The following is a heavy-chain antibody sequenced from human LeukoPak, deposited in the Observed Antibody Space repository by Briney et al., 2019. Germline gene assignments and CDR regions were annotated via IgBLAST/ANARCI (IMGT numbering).Heavy chain of an antibody. D-gene: IGHD6-19*01. J-gene: IGHJ4*02. V-gene: IGHV4-61*01. CDR3: ARYSRYTSGWGKFDY. CDR2: IYDSGST. Sequence: SETLSLTCSVSGDSINNGHYFWTWIRQPPGKGLEWIGYIYDSGSTNYSPSLKSRVTISVDTSKNQFSLKLSSVTAADTAVYYCARYSRYTSGWGKFDYWGQGTLVTVSS. CDR1: GDSINNGHYF.